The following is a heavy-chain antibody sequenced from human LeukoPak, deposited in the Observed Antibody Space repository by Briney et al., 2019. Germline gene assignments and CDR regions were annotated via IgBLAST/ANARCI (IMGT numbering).Heavy chain of an antibody. V-gene: IGHV5-51*03. D-gene: IGHD6-19*01. CDR3: ARRRGDTVAGPDY. CDR1: GYSFTNYW. J-gene: IGHJ4*02. Sequence: EPGESLKISRQGSGYSFTNYWIVWVRQMPGQGLEYMGIIHPGDSNTKYSPSFEGQVIISVDKSISTAYLQWSSLKASDSAIYYCARRRGDTVAGPDYWGQGTLVTVSS. CDR2: IHPGDSNT.